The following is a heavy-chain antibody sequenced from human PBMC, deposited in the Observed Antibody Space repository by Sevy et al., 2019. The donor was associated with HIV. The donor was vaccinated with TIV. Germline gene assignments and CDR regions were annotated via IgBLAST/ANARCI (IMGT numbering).Heavy chain of an antibody. D-gene: IGHD3-3*01. J-gene: IGHJ5*02. CDR1: GGSISSGDYY. V-gene: IGHV4-30-4*01. CDR3: ARDSLRFGGRP. CDR2: IYYSGST. Sequence: SETLSLTCTVSGGSISSGDYYWSWIRQPPGKGREGFGYIYYSGSTYYNPSLKGRVTISVNTSKNQLSLKLSSVTAADTAVYYCARDSLRFGGRPWGQGTLVTVSS.